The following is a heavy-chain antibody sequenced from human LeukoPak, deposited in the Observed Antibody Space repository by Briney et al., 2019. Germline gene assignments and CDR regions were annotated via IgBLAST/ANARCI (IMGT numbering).Heavy chain of an antibody. J-gene: IGHJ3*02. D-gene: IGHD5-18*01. CDR2: ISYDGNNK. CDR1: GFTFSSCA. V-gene: IGHV3-30*14. CDR3: ARDLKSGFSYGWGAFDI. Sequence: GGSLRLSCAASGFTFSSCAMHWVRQTPGKGLEWVAVISYDGNNKYYADSVKGRFIISGDNSKNTLYLHMNSLRAEDTAVYFCARDLKSGFSYGWGAFDIWGQGTMVTVSS.